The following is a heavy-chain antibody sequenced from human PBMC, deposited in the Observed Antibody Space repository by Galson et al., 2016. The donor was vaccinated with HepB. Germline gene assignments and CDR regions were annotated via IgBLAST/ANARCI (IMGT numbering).Heavy chain of an antibody. CDR1: GFTFSNYA. D-gene: IGHD3-9*01. CDR2: ISYDGNNK. V-gene: IGHV3-30*04. CDR3: ARGGPRVRFFDWPSYYFAMDV. J-gene: IGHJ6*02. Sequence: SLRLSCAASGFTFSNYAMHWVRQAPGKGLEWVAVISYDGNNKYYADSVKGRFIISRDSSKNTLFLQMNSLRPEDTAVFHWARGGPRVRFFDWPSYYFAMDVWGQGTTVTVSS.